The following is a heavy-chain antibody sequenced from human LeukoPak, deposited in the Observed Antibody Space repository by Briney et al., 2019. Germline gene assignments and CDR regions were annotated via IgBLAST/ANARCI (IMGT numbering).Heavy chain of an antibody. CDR1: GFTFSNYW. CDR2: IKGDGSST. J-gene: IGHJ4*02. Sequence: GGSLRLSCVTSGFTFSNYWMHWVRQVPGKGLVWVSRIKGDGSSTRNADSVEGRFTISRDNGKNSLYLQMNSLRAEDTAVYYCAREIASDFGGAVDYWGQGTLVTVSS. CDR3: AREIASDFGGAVDY. D-gene: IGHD6-13*01. V-gene: IGHV3-74*01.